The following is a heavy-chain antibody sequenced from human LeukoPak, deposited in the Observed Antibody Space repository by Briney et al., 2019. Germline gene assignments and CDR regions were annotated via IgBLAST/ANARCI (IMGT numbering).Heavy chain of an antibody. CDR3: ARDPRSEPYEAQP. V-gene: IGHV1-69*05. CDR2: IIPIFGTA. Sequence: SVKVSCKASGGTFSSYAISWVRQAPGQGLEWMGRIIPIFGTANYAQKFQGRVTITTDESTSTAYMELSSLRSEDTAVYYCARDPRSEPYEAQPWGQGTLVTVSS. D-gene: IGHD5-12*01. CDR1: GGTFSSYA. J-gene: IGHJ5*02.